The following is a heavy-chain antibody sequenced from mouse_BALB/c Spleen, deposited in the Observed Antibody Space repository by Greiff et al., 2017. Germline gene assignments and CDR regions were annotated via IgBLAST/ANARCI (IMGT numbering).Heavy chain of an antibody. D-gene: IGHD1-2*01. Sequence: QVQLQQSGAELARPGASVKLSCKASGYTFTDYYINWVKQRTGQGLEWIGEIYPGSGNTYYNEKFKGKATLTADKSSSTAYMQLSSLTSEDSAVYFCARGYGYGKMDYWGQGTSVTVSS. CDR3: ARGYGYGKMDY. CDR1: GYTFTDYY. V-gene: IGHV1-77*01. CDR2: IYPGSGNT. J-gene: IGHJ4*01.